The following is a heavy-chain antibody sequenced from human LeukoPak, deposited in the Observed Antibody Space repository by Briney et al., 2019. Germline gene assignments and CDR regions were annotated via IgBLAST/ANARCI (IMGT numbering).Heavy chain of an antibody. Sequence: PGGSLRLSCAGSGFTFSPYTMNWVRQAPGKGLEWVSCISKGGTYIYYADPVRGRFTISRDNAKNSLYLQMNSLRAEDTAVYYCAREEDSTTIRSSYGMDVWGQGTTVTVSS. CDR2: ISKGGTYI. D-gene: IGHD2/OR15-2a*01. V-gene: IGHV3-21*01. CDR1: GFTFSPYT. J-gene: IGHJ6*02. CDR3: AREEDSTTIRSSYGMDV.